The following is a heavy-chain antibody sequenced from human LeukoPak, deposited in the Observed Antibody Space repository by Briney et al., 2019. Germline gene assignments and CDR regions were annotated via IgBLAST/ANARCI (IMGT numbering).Heavy chain of an antibody. CDR3: TSFKFFGGFDY. V-gene: IGHV3-73*01. D-gene: IGHD2-15*01. CDR1: GFTFSGSA. CDR2: IRSKANSYAT. J-gene: IGHJ4*02. Sequence: PGGSLRLSCAASGFTFSGSAMHWVRQASGKGLEWVGRIRSKANSYATAYAASVKGRFTISRDDSKNTAYLQMNSMKTEDTAVYYCTSFKFFGGFDYWGQGTLVTVSS.